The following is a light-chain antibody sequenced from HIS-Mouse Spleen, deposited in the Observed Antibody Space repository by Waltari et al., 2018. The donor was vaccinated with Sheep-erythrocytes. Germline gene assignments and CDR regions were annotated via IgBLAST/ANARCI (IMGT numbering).Light chain of an antibody. CDR2: DVS. J-gene: IGLJ1*01. V-gene: IGLV2-11*01. CDR1: SSDVGGYNY. CDR3: CSYAGSYNHV. Sequence: QSALTQPRSVSGSPGQSVTISCTGTSSDVGGYNYVSWYQQYPVKAPKLMIYDVSKRPSGVPDRFSGSKSGNTASLTSSGLQAEDEADYYCCSYAGSYNHVFATGTKVTVL.